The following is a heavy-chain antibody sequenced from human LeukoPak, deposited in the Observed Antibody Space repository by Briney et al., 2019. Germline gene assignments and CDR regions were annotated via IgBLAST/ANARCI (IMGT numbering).Heavy chain of an antibody. Sequence: PSGTLSLTCAVSGGSITTDNWWSWVRQTPGKGLEWIGEVYHRGNTNYNPSLKSRATVSVDKSKNQFSLKLNSVTAADTAVYYCAGVPRGAGALDYWGQGTLVTVSS. CDR3: AGVPRGAGALDY. V-gene: IGHV4-4*02. D-gene: IGHD3-10*01. CDR2: VYHRGNT. J-gene: IGHJ4*02. CDR1: GGSITTDNW.